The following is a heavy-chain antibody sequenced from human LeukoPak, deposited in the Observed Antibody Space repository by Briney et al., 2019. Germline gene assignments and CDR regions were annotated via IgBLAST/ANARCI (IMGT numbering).Heavy chain of an antibody. J-gene: IGHJ4*02. CDR3: TTRSFWSYYDSSRLDLIDY. D-gene: IGHD3-22*01. CDR2: IKSKTDGGTT. CDR1: GFTFSNAW. V-gene: IGHV3-15*07. Sequence: PGGSLRLSCAASGFTFSNAWMNWVRQAPGKGLEWVGRIKSKTDGGTTDYAAPVKGRFTISRDDSKNTLYLQMNSLKTEDTAVYYCTTRSFWSYYDSSRLDLIDYWGQGILVTVSS.